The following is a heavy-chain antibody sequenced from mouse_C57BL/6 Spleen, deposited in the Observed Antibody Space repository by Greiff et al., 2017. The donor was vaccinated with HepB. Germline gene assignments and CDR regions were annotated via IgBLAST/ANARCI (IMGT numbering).Heavy chain of an antibody. V-gene: IGHV5-9-1*02. CDR2: ISSGGDYI. D-gene: IGHD1-1*01. J-gene: IGHJ4*01. CDR1: GFTFSSYA. CDR3: TRKGSSLLYAMDY. Sequence: EVKLEESGEGLVKPGGSLKLSCAASGFTFSSYAMSWVRQTPEKRLEWVAYISSGGDYIYYADTVKGRFTISRDNARNTLYLQMSSLKSEDTAMYYCTRKGSSLLYAMDYWGQGTSVTVSS.